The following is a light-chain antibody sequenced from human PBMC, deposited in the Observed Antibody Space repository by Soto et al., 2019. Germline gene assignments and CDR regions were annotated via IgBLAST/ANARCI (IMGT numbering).Light chain of an antibody. CDR1: SGHSSYA. CDR3: QTWGSGTVV. Sequence: QLVLTQSPSASASLGASVKLTCTLSSGHSSYAIAWHQQQPEKGPRYLMKLNSDGSHSKGHGIPDPFSGSSSGAERYLTISSLQSEDEADYYCQTWGSGTVVFGGGTKLTVL. CDR2: LNSDGSH. V-gene: IGLV4-69*01. J-gene: IGLJ2*01.